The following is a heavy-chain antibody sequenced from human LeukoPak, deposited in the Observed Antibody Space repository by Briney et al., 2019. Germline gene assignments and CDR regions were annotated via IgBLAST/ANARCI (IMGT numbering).Heavy chain of an antibody. V-gene: IGHV4-4*02. CDR3: ARRPSACSSTSCYNDYFDY. CDR2: IYHSGST. CDR1: GGSISSSNW. Sequence: SETLSLTCAVSGGSISSSNWWSWVRQPPGKGLEWIGEIYHSGSTYYNPSLKSRVTISVDTSKNQFSLKLSSVTAADTAVYYCARRPSACSSTSCYNDYFDYWGQGTLVTVSS. J-gene: IGHJ4*02. D-gene: IGHD2-2*02.